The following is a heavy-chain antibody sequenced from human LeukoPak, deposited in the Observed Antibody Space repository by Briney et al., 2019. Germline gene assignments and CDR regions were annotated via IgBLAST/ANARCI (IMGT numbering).Heavy chain of an antibody. J-gene: IGHJ4*02. CDR1: GFTFSSYS. CDR3: ARDRDRQFALDY. Sequence: GGSLRLSCAASGFTFSSYSMNWVRQAPGKGLEWVSSISSSSSYIYYADSVKGRFTISRDNAKNSLYLQMNSLRAEDTAVYYCARDRDRQFALDYWGQGTLVTVSS. CDR2: ISSSSSYI. D-gene: IGHD2-21*01. V-gene: IGHV3-21*01.